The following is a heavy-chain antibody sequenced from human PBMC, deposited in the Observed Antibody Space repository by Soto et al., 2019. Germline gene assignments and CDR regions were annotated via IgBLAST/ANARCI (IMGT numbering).Heavy chain of an antibody. J-gene: IGHJ6*02. CDR2: ISYDGSNK. Sequence: PGGTLTPSRAASGFTCSRHGMHWVRQAPVQGLEWVAVISYDGSNKYYADSVKGRFTISRDNSKNTLYLQMNSLRAEDTAVYYCAKDPSYYDFWSGYTQYYYYGMDVWGQGT. CDR1: GFTCSRHG. D-gene: IGHD3-3*01. CDR3: AKDPSYYDFWSGYTQYYYYGMDV. V-gene: IGHV3-30*18.